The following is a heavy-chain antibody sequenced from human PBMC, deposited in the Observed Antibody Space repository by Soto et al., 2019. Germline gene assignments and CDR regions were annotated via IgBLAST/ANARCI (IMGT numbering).Heavy chain of an antibody. V-gene: IGHV4-34*01. CDR1: GGSVGGYY. CDR2: INHSGSI. J-gene: IGHJ5*02. D-gene: IGHD2-2*02. Sequence: SETLSLTCAVYGGSVGGYYWSWVRQPPGKGLEWIGEINHSGSITYAPSLKSRVTMSVDTSKNQFSLRLNSVTAADTAVYHCARGPDCDSNTCYTWGQGTLVTVSS. CDR3: ARGPDCDSNTCYT.